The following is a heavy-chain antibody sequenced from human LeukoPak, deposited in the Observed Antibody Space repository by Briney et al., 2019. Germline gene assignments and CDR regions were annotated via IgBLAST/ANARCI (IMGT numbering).Heavy chain of an antibody. D-gene: IGHD2-2*01. Sequence: PSETLSLTCTVSGYSISSGYYWGWIRQPPGKGLEWIGSIYHSGSTYYNPSLKSRVTISVDTSKNQFSLELSSVTAADTAVYYCARESGISSTQFDYWGQGTLVTVSS. V-gene: IGHV4-38-2*02. CDR1: GYSISSGYY. CDR3: ARESGISSTQFDY. J-gene: IGHJ4*02. CDR2: IYHSGST.